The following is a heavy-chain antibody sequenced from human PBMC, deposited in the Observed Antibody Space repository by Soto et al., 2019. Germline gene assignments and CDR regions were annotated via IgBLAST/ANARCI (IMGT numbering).Heavy chain of an antibody. J-gene: IGHJ6*03. CDR1: GFTFSSYG. CDR2: ISYDGSNK. CDR3: AKDKIGRVPAAYYYYYMDV. D-gene: IGHD2-2*01. V-gene: IGHV3-30*18. Sequence: QVQLVESGGGVVQPGRSLRLSCAASGFTFSSYGMHWVRQAPGKGLEWVAVISYDGSNKYYADSVKGRFTISRDNSKNTLYLQMNSLRAEDTAVYYFAKDKIGRVPAAYYYYYMDVWGKGTTVTVSS.